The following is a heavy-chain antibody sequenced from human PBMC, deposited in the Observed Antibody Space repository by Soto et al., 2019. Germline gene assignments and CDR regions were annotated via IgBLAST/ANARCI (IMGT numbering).Heavy chain of an antibody. CDR1: GFTFSNYA. J-gene: IGHJ5*02. CDR3: ARGRLDYYERSGYWGFDP. D-gene: IGHD3-22*01. V-gene: IGHV3-23*01. CDR2: ISGSGGST. Sequence: PGGSLRLSCAASGFTFSNYAMSWVRQAPGKGLEWVSVISGSGGSTYYADSVRGRFTISRDNSKNTLYLQMNSLRVEDTAVNYCARGRLDYYERSGYWGFDPWGQGTLVTVS.